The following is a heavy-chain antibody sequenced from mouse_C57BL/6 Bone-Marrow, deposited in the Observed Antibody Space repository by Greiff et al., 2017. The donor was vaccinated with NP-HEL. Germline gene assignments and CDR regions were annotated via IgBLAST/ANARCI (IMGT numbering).Heavy chain of an antibody. D-gene: IGHD1-1*01. J-gene: IGHJ1*03. CDR3: ARHLLLRSYWYFDV. V-gene: IGHV1-81*01. CDR1: GYTFTSYG. Sequence: VQLQQSGAELARPGASVKLSCKASGYTFTSYGISWVKQRTGQGLEWIGVIYPRSGNTYYNEKFKGKATLTADKSSSTAYMELRSLTSEDSAVYFCARHLLLRSYWYFDVWGTGTTVTVSS. CDR2: IYPRSGNT.